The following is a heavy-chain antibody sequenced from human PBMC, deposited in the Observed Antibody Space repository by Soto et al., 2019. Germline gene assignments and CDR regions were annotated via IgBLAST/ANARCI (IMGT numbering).Heavy chain of an antibody. J-gene: IGHJ5*02. V-gene: IGHV1-18*04. CDR1: GYTFTSYG. CDR3: ARDSGALVKGSGWLQLGVNWFDP. D-gene: IGHD5-12*01. CDR2: ISAYNGNT. Sequence: GASVKVSCKASGYTFTSYGISWVRQAPGQGLEWMGWISAYNGNTNYAQKLQGRVTMTTDTSTSTAYMELRSLRSDDTAVYYCARDSGALVKGSGWLQLGVNWFDPWGQGTLVTVSS.